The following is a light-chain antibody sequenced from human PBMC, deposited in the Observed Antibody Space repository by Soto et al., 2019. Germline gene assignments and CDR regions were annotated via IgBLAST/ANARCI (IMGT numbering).Light chain of an antibody. V-gene: IGLV1-51*02. CDR1: SSNIGTSS. J-gene: IGLJ1*01. CDR2: ENN. CDR3: GAWDDSVGTYV. Sequence: CVLTQPPSVSAAPGQRVTISCSGSSSNIGTSSVSWYQHLPGTVPKLLMYENNERPSGIPDRFSGSKSATSATLDITGLQTGDEADYYCGAWDDSVGTYVFGTGTKLTVL.